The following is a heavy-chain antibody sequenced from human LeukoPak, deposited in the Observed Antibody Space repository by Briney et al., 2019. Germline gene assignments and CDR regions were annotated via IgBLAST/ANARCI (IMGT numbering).Heavy chain of an antibody. CDR1: GFSVSSNY. V-gene: IGHV3-66*01. J-gene: IGHJ4*02. CDR3: ARWRAGFGELLSFDY. D-gene: IGHD3-10*01. CDR2: VYIGGST. Sequence: GGSLRLSCAASGFSVSSNYMNWVRQAPGKGLEWVSIVYIGGSTYYADSVKGRFTISRDNSKNTLYLQMNRLRTEDTAVYYCARWRAGFGELLSFDYWGQGTLVTVSS.